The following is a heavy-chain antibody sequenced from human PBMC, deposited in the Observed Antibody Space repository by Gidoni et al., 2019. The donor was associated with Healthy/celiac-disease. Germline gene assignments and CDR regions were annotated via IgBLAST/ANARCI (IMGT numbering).Heavy chain of an antibody. CDR2: ISWNSGRI. Sequence: EVQLVESGGDLVQTGRSLRLSCAASVFTFDAYAMQWVRQAPGKGLEWVSSISWNSGRIDYSDSVKGRFTISRDNAKNSLYLQMNSLRAEDTAFYYCAKDSCSGGTCYPDYWGQGTLVTVSS. V-gene: IGHV3-9*01. CDR1: VFTFDAYA. J-gene: IGHJ4*02. CDR3: AKDSCSGGTCYPDY. D-gene: IGHD2-15*01.